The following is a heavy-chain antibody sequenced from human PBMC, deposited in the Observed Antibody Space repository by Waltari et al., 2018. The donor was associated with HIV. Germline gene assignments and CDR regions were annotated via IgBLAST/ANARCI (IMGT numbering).Heavy chain of an antibody. J-gene: IGHJ4*02. CDR2: IRYDGSNK. CDR1: GFTFSSYG. D-gene: IGHD2-15*01. V-gene: IGHV3-30*02. Sequence: QVQLVESGGGVVQPGGSLRLSCAASGFTFSSYGMHWVRQAPGKGLEWVAFIRYDGSNKYYADSVKGRFTISRDNSKNTLYLQMNSLRAEDTAVYYCAKGPRGSFVFDFDYWGQGTLVTVSS. CDR3: AKGPRGSFVFDFDY.